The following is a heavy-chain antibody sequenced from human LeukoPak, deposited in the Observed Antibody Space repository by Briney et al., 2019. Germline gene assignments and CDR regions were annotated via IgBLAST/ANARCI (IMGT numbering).Heavy chain of an antibody. J-gene: IGHJ3*02. CDR1: GGDSINNYF. D-gene: IGHD1-26*01. CDR2: MYTTGIT. Sequence: SQTLYPTCTVLGGDSINNYFWSWIRQPAGKGLEWIGRMYTTGITNYSPSLKSRVTMSIDTSKNQISLNLTSVTAADTAMYYCARETSTTYDRAIDIWGQGTMVTVSS. V-gene: IGHV4-4*07. CDR3: ARETSTTYDRAIDI.